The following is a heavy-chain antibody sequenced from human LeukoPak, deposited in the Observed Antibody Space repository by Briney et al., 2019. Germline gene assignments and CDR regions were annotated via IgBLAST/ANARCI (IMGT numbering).Heavy chain of an antibody. V-gene: IGHV4-30-4*01. Sequence: SETLSLTCTVSGGSISSGDYYWSWIRPPPGKGLEWIGYINYSGRTYYNPSLKSRVTISVDTSKNQFSLNLSSVTAADTAVYFCARTKLGFCSGGSCYRYFDNWGQGTLVTVSS. CDR3: ARTKLGFCSGGSCYRYFDN. J-gene: IGHJ4*02. CDR1: GGSISSGDYY. D-gene: IGHD2-15*01. CDR2: INYSGRT.